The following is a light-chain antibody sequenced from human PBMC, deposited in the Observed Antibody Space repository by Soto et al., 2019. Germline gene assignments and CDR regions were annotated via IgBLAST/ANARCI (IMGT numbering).Light chain of an antibody. Sequence: MTQSPLSLPVTPGEPASISCRSSQSLLHSDGYNYLNWYQQKPGKAPKLLIYDASNLETGVPSRFSGSGSGTDFTFTISSLQPEDIATYYCQQYDNPWLTFGGGTKVEIK. J-gene: IGKJ4*01. CDR1: QSLLHSDGYNY. CDR2: DAS. V-gene: IGKV1-33*01. CDR3: QQYDNPWLT.